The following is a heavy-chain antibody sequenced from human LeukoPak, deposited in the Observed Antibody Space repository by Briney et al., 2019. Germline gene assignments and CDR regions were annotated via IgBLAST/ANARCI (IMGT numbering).Heavy chain of an antibody. V-gene: IGHV4-4*07. CDR2: IYTSGST. CDR3: AREWGGATEWSLDY. J-gene: IGHJ4*02. CDR1: GGSISSYY. Sequence: PSETLSLTCTVSGGSISSYYWSWLRQPAGKGLEWIGRIYTSGSTNYNPSLESGVTTSVDTSKNQFSVKLSSVTAANRGVYYCAREWGGATEWSLDYWGQGTLVTVSS. D-gene: IGHD1-26*01.